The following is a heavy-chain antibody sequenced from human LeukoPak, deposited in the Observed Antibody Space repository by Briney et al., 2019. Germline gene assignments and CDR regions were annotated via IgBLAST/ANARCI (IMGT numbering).Heavy chain of an antibody. CDR2: ISSSGCTI. CDR1: GFTFSSYE. Sequence: PGGSLRLSCAATGFTFSSYEMYWVRQAPGKELDWVSYISSSGCTIFFADSVKGRLTISSDNAKYSLYLQMNSLRAEDTAVYFCARDQMAGIAAAGPPAFDYWGQGTLVTVSS. J-gene: IGHJ4*02. V-gene: IGHV3-48*03. D-gene: IGHD6-13*01. CDR3: ARDQMAGIAAAGPPAFDY.